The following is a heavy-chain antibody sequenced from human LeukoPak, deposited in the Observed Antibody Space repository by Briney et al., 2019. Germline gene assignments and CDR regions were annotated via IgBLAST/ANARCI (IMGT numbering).Heavy chain of an antibody. CDR2: IYTSGST. V-gene: IGHV4-4*07. Sequence: SETLSLTCTVSGGSISSYYWSWIRQPAGKGLEWIGRIYTSGSTNYNPSLKSRVTMSVDTSKNQFSLKLSSVTAADTAVYYCARDSWGVTMVRGATNWFDPWGQGTLVTVSS. CDR3: ARDSWGVTMVRGATNWFDP. J-gene: IGHJ5*02. D-gene: IGHD3-10*01. CDR1: GGSISSYY.